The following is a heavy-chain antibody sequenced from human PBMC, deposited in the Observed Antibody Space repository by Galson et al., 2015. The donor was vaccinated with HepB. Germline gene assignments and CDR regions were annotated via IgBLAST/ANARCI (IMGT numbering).Heavy chain of an antibody. CDR3: AKELGIADFFDY. D-gene: IGHD2-15*01. V-gene: IGHV1-3*01. Sequence: NIKYSQKFQGRVTITRDTSASIVYMELSSLRSEDTAVYFCAKELGIADFFDYWGQGTLVTVTS. CDR2: NI. J-gene: IGHJ4*02.